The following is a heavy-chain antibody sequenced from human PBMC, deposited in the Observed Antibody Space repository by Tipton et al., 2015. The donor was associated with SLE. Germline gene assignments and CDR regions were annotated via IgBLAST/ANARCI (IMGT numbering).Heavy chain of an antibody. CDR2: INHSGST. D-gene: IGHD6-19*01. Sequence: TLSLTCAVYGGSFSGYYWSWIRQPPGKGLEWIGEINHSGSTNYNPSLRNRVTMSVDTSKNQFSLRLTSVTAADTAVYYCARDGYSSGWDGDFDYWGQGTLVTVSS. CDR1: GGSFSGYY. V-gene: IGHV4-34*01. CDR3: ARDGYSSGWDGDFDY. J-gene: IGHJ4*02.